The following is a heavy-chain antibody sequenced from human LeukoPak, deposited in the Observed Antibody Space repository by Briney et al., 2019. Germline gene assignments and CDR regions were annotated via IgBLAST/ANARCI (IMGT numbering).Heavy chain of an antibody. V-gene: IGHV3-21*01. CDR3: ARDQPGYYYDSSGYRVGDAFDI. J-gene: IGHJ3*02. D-gene: IGHD3-22*01. CDR1: GFTFSSYS. CDR2: ISSSSSYI. Sequence: PGGSLRLSCAASGFTFSSYSMNWVRQAPGKGLEWVSSISSSSSYIYYADSVKGRFTISIDNAKNSLYLQMNSLRAEDTAVYYCARDQPGYYYDSSGYRVGDAFDIWGQGTMVTVSS.